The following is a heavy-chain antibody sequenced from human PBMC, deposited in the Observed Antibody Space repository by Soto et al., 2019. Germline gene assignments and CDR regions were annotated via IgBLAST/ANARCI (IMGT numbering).Heavy chain of an antibody. CDR3: ARVVVVPAAILGNWFDP. CDR2: ISAYNGNT. Sequence: ASVKVSCKASGYTFTSYGISLVRQAPGQGLEWMGWISAYNGNTNYAQKLQGRVTMTTDTSTSTAYMELRSLRSDDTAVYYCARVVVVPAAILGNWFDPWGQGTLVTVSS. V-gene: IGHV1-18*01. D-gene: IGHD2-2*01. J-gene: IGHJ5*02. CDR1: GYTFTSYG.